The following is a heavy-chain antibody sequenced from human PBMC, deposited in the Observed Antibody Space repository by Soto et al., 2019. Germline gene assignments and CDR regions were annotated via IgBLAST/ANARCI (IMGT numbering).Heavy chain of an antibody. J-gene: IGHJ6*02. D-gene: IGHD3-10*01. Sequence: SETLSLTCAVYGGAFSGYYWSWIRQPPGKGLEWIGEINHSGSTNYNPSLKSRVTISVDTSKNQFSLKLSSVTAADTAVYYCARGSRWHRRYYGSGSYSNYGMDVWRQGTTVTVSS. CDR3: ARGSRWHRRYYGSGSYSNYGMDV. CDR1: GGAFSGYY. V-gene: IGHV4-34*01. CDR2: INHSGST.